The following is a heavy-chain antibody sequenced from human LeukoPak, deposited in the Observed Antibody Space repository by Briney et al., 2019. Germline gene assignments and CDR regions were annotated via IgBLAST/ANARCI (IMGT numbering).Heavy chain of an antibody. V-gene: IGHV1-69*05. Sequence: GASVKVSCKASGGTFSSYAISWVRQAPGQGLEWMGGIIPIFGTANYAQKFQGRVTITTDESTSTAYMELSSLRSEDTAVYYCARRRLQDEGGDWFDPWGQGTLVTVSS. J-gene: IGHJ5*02. CDR3: ARRRLQDEGGDWFDP. CDR1: GGTFSSYA. CDR2: IIPIFGTA. D-gene: IGHD3-16*01.